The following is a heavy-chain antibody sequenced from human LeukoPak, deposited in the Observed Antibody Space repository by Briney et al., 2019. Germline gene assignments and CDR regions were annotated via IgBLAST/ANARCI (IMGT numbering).Heavy chain of an antibody. Sequence: TPSETLSLTCTVSGGSISSYYWSWIRQPPGKGLEWIGYIYYSGSTYYNPSLKSRVTISVDTSKNQFSLKLSSVTAADTAVYYCASSYSSGWYGKTFDYWGQGTLVTVSS. CDR1: GGSISSYY. CDR3: ASSYSSGWYGKTFDY. J-gene: IGHJ4*02. D-gene: IGHD6-19*01. V-gene: IGHV4-59*08. CDR2: IYYSGST.